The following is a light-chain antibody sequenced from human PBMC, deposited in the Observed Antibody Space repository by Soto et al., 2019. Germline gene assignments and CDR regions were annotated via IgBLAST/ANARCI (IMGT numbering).Light chain of an antibody. CDR2: KAS. CDR1: QTISSW. Sequence: DTQMTQSPSTLSASVGDRVTITCRASQTISSWLAWYQQKPGKAPNLLIFKASSLESGVPLRFSGSGSGTEFTLTISSLQPDDFATYYCQQYNSYPWSFGQGTKVEIK. V-gene: IGKV1-5*03. CDR3: QQYNSYPWS. J-gene: IGKJ1*01.